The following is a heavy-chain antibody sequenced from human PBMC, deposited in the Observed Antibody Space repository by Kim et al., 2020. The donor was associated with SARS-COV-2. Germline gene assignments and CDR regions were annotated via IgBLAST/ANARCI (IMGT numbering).Heavy chain of an antibody. J-gene: IGHJ4*02. Sequence: SETLSLTCTVSGGPISSYYWSWVRQPPGKGLEWIGYIFNSGRTNYNPSLKSRLTISVDTSKNQFSLKLSSVTAADTAMYFCARASSYYVIDYWGQGTLVTVSS. V-gene: IGHV4-59*13. CDR2: IFNSGRT. CDR1: GGPISSYY. CDR3: ARASSYYVIDY. D-gene: IGHD1-26*01.